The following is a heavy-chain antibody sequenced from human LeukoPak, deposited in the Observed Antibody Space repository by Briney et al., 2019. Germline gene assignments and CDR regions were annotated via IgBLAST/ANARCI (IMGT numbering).Heavy chain of an antibody. CDR3: ARGPPEAVAGYYFDY. CDR1: GYTFTSYY. D-gene: IGHD6-19*01. CDR2: INPSGGST. J-gene: IGHJ4*02. V-gene: IGHV1-46*03. Sequence: ASVKVSCKASGYTFTSYYMHWVRQAPGQGLEWMGIINPSGGSTSYAQKFQGRVTMTRDTSTSTVHMELSSLRSEDTAVYYCARGPPEAVAGYYFDYWGQGTLVTVSS.